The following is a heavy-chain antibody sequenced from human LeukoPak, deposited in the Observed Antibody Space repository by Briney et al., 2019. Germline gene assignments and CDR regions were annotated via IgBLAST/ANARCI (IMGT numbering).Heavy chain of an antibody. CDR3: ARDGHNYALHY. Sequence: ASVKVSCKASGYTFTNYFIHWVRQAPGKGLEWMGIINPSDLSTAYAQNFQGRLTMTRDTSTSTVYMELSSLTSDDTAVFYCARDGHNYALHYWGQGTLVSVST. J-gene: IGHJ4*02. CDR1: GYTFTNYF. V-gene: IGHV1-46*01. CDR2: INPSDLST. D-gene: IGHD4-11*01.